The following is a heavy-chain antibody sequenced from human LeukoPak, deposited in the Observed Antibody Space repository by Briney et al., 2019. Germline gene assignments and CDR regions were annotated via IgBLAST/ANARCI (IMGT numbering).Heavy chain of an antibody. CDR3: ARLQPDDYGDPNWFDP. D-gene: IGHD4-17*01. V-gene: IGHV4-31*03. Sequence: SETLSLTCTVSGGSISSGGYYWSWIRQHPGKGLECIGYIYYSGSTYYPPSLKSRITISVDTSKNQFSLKLSSVTAADTAVYYCARLQPDDYGDPNWFDPWGQGTLVTVSS. CDR1: GGSISSGGYY. CDR2: IYYSGST. J-gene: IGHJ5*02.